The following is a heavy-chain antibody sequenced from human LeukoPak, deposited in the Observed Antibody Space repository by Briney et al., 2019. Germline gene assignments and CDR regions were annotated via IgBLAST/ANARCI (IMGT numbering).Heavy chain of an antibody. J-gene: IGHJ4*02. Sequence: SETLSLTCAVYGGSFSGYYWSWIRQPPGKGLERIGEINHSGSTNYNPSLKSRVTISVDTSKNQFSLKLSSVTAADTAVYYCARGSSGWYVDYWGQGTLVTVSS. D-gene: IGHD6-19*01. V-gene: IGHV4-34*01. CDR1: GGSFSGYY. CDR2: INHSGST. CDR3: ARGSSGWYVDY.